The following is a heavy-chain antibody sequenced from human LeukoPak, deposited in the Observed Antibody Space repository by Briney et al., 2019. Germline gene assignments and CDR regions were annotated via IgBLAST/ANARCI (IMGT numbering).Heavy chain of an antibody. CDR3: AKGVCGGSCYFYFDY. CDR1: GFTFSSYA. CDR2: ISGSGGST. Sequence: PGGSLRLSCAASGFTFSSYAMSWVRQAPGKGLEWVSAISGSGGSTYYADSVKGRFTISRDNSKNTLYLQMNSLRAEDTAVYYCAKGVCGGSCYFYFDYWGQGTLVTVSS. V-gene: IGHV3-23*01. D-gene: IGHD2-15*01. J-gene: IGHJ4*02.